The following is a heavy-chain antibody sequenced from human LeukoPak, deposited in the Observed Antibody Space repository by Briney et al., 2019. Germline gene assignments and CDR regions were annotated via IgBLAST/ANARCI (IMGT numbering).Heavy chain of an antibody. CDR2: IYTSGTT. CDR1: GGSISSYY. Sequence: SETLSLTCTVSGGSISSYYWSWIRQPAGKGLEWIGRIYTSGTTNYNPSLKSRVTMSVDTSKNQFSLKLSTVTAADTAVYYCARDDFWSDYYDYWGQGTLVTVSS. V-gene: IGHV4-4*07. CDR3: ARDDFWSDYYDY. D-gene: IGHD3-3*01. J-gene: IGHJ4*02.